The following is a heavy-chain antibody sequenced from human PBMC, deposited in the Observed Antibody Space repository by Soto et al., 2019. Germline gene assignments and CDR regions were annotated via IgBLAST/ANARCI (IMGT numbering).Heavy chain of an antibody. CDR1: GYTFINYG. CDR3: ASDVRATYDFWSVDWFDP. Sequence: QVQLVQSGAEVKKPGASVKVSCKASGYTFINYGISWVRQAPGQGLEWMGWISAYNGNTNYAQKLQGRVTMTTDTSTSTAYMELTTLRSDDTAVYYCASDVRATYDFWSVDWFDPWGQGTLVTVSS. CDR2: ISAYNGNT. J-gene: IGHJ5*02. D-gene: IGHD3-3*01. V-gene: IGHV1-18*01.